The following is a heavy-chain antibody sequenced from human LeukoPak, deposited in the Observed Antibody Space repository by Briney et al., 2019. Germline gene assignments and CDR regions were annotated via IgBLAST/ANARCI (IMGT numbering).Heavy chain of an antibody. D-gene: IGHD1-26*01. Sequence: GGSLRLSCAASGFTFSSYAMSWVRQAPGKGLEWVSGISGTAGKTYYADSVKGRFTISRDNSKNTLYLQMTSLGVEDTAVYYCAKGSGIVILSNPLDYWGQGTLVTVSS. CDR3: AKGSGIVILSNPLDY. J-gene: IGHJ4*02. V-gene: IGHV3-23*01. CDR1: GFTFSSYA. CDR2: ISGTAGKT.